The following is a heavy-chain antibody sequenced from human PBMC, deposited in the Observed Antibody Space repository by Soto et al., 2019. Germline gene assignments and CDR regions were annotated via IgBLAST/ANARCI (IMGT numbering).Heavy chain of an antibody. V-gene: IGHV3-53*04. CDR3: ARLMVRGGNYLDY. D-gene: IGHD3-10*01. CDR2: INTAGST. Sequence: GGSLRLSCAASGFSVSINYMTWVRQAPGKGLEWVSVINTAGSTYYADSVKGRFTISRHNSRNTLYLQMNSLRVDDTAVYYCARLMVRGGNYLDYWGQGTLVTVSS. CDR1: GFSVSINY. J-gene: IGHJ4*02.